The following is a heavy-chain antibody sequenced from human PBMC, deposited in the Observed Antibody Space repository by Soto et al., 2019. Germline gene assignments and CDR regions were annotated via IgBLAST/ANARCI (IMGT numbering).Heavy chain of an antibody. CDR3: ARESEDLTSNFDY. Sequence: GGSLRLSCAASGFTVTRYSMNWVRQAPGKGLEWVSSISSTTNYIYYGDSMKGRFTISRDNAKNSLYLEMNSLRAEDTAVYYCARESEDLTSNFDYWGQGTLVTVSS. J-gene: IGHJ4*02. CDR2: ISSTTNYI. CDR1: GFTVTRYS. V-gene: IGHV3-21*06.